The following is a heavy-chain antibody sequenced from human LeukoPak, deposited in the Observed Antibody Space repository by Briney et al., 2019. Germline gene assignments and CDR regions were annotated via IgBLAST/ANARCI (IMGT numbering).Heavy chain of an antibody. CDR1: GYTFTGYY. D-gene: IGHD3-10*01. J-gene: IGHJ3*02. CDR2: INPNSGGT. V-gene: IGHV1-2*02. CDR3: ARGAMVRGVSADAFDI. Sequence: GASVKVSCKASGYTFTGYYMQWVRQAPGQGLEWMGWINPNSGGTNYAQKFQGRVTMTRDTSISTAYMELSRLRSDDTAVYYCARGAMVRGVSADAFDIWGQGTMVTVSS.